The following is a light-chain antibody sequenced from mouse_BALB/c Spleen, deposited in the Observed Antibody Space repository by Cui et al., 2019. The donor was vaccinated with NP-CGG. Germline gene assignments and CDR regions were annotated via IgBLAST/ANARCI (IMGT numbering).Light chain of an antibody. CDR2: GTN. J-gene: IGLJ1*01. V-gene: IGLV1*01. Sequence: QAVVNQESALTTSPGETVTLTCRSSTGAVTTSNYANWVQEKPDHVLTGLIGGTNNRTQGVPARFSGSLIGDKAALTITGAQTEDEAIYFCALWYSNHWVFGGGTKLTVL. CDR1: TGAVTTSNY. CDR3: ALWYSNHWV.